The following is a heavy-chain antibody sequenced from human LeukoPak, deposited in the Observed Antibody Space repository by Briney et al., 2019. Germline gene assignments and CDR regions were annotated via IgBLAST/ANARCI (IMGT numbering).Heavy chain of an antibody. D-gene: IGHD5-24*01. V-gene: IGHV4-59*01. CDR1: CGSISSYY. Sequence: SETLSLTCTVSCGSISSYYWRWIRQPPGKGLEWIGYIYYSGSTNYNPSLKSRVTISVDTSKNQSSLKLSAVTAADTAVYYCARGDSRDGYKLDYWGQGTLVTVSS. J-gene: IGHJ4*02. CDR3: ARGDSRDGYKLDY. CDR2: IYYSGST.